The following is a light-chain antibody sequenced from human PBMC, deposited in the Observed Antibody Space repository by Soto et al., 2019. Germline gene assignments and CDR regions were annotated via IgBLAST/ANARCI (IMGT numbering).Light chain of an antibody. CDR2: GAS. J-gene: IGKJ2*01. CDR1: QSVSNN. CDR3: QQYDIWPPT. Sequence: EIVMMQSPATLSVSPGERATLSCRASQSVSNNLAWYQQKLGQAPRLLIYGASSRATGIPASFSGSGSGTEFTLSITSLQSEDFAVYYCQQYDIWPPTFGQGTKLEIK. V-gene: IGKV3-15*01.